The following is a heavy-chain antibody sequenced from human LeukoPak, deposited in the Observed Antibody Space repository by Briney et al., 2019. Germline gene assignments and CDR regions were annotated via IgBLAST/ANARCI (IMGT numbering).Heavy chain of an antibody. J-gene: IGHJ6*02. V-gene: IGHV4-34*01. CDR1: GGSFSGYY. CDR2: INHSGST. CDR3: ARANSSGYQRRGMDV. Sequence: PSETLSLTCAVYGGSFSGYYWSWIRQPPGKGLEWIGEINHSGSTNYNPSLKSRVTISVDTSKNQFSLKLSSVTAADTAVYYCARANSSGYQRRGMDVWGQGTTVTVSS. D-gene: IGHD3-22*01.